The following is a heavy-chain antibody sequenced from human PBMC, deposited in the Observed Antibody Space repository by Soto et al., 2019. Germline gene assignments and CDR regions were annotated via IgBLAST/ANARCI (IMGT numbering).Heavy chain of an antibody. Sequence: ASVKVSCKASGYTFTNYYMHWVRQAPGQGLEWMGLINPGGGRTSYAQKLRGRVTMARGTSTSTVYMELSSLRSDDAAVYFCARGLAVAYSPALLWGQGTLVTVSS. D-gene: IGHD6-19*01. CDR1: GYTFTNYY. V-gene: IGHV1-46*01. CDR3: ARGLAVAYSPALL. J-gene: IGHJ4*02. CDR2: INPGGGRT.